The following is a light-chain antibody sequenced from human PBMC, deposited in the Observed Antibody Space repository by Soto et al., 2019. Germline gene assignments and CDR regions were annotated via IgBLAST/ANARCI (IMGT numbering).Light chain of an antibody. V-gene: IGKV1-39*01. Sequence: IRMTQSDSTLSGSVGDIVTIACRTSKTSSSWLAWYQQKPGKAPNLLIYTASSLESGVPSRFSGSGSGTDFTLTISSLQPEDFTTYFCQQSYSRPRTFGQGTKVDIK. CDR2: TAS. CDR1: KTSSSW. J-gene: IGKJ1*01. CDR3: QQSYSRPRT.